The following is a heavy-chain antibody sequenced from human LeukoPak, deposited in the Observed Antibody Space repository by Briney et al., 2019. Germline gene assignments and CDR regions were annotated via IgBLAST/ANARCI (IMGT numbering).Heavy chain of an antibody. CDR1: GGSISSSSYY. CDR2: IYYSGST. CDR3: ARPEVAYRFGELSY. V-gene: IGHV4-39*01. Sequence: PSETLSLTCTVSGGSISSSSYYWGWIRQPPGKGLEWIGSIYYSGSTYYNPSLKSRVTISVDTSKSQFSLKLNSVTAADTAVYYCARPEVAYRFGELSYWGQGTLVTVSS. D-gene: IGHD3-10*01. J-gene: IGHJ4*02.